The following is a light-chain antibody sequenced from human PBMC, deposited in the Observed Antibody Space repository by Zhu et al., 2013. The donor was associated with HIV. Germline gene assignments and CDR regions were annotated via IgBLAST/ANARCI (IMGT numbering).Light chain of an antibody. CDR1: RSNIGSNY. V-gene: IGLV1-47*01. J-gene: IGLJ2*01. CDR2: RTN. CDR3: AAWDDTLPIVL. Sequence: QSVLTQPPSASGTPGQRVTISCSGSRSNIGSNYVFWYQQLPGTAPKLLIYRTNYRPSGVPDRFSGSKSGTSASLAISGLRSDDEAVYYCAAWDDTLPIVLFGGGTKLTVL.